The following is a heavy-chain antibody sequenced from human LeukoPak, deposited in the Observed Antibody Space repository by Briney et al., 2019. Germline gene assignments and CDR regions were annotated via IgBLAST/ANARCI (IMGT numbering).Heavy chain of an antibody. J-gene: IGHJ4*02. Sequence: PGRSLRLSCAASGFTFSSFVMHWVRQAPGKGLEWVAVISKDGSDKYYVDSVKGRFAISRDNSRNTLYLQMNSLRAEDTAVYFCAKESCTMTNCLGDWGRGTLVTVSS. V-gene: IGHV3-30*18. CDR3: AKESCTMTNCLGD. CDR1: GFTFSSFV. CDR2: ISKDGSDK. D-gene: IGHD2-8*01.